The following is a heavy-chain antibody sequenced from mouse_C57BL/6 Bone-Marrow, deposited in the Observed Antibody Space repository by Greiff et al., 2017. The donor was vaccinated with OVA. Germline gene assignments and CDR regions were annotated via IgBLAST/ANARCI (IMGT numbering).Heavy chain of an antibody. J-gene: IGHJ4*01. V-gene: IGHV5-9*01. CDR2: ISGGGGNT. CDR3: AYYYGSSYEAMDY. Sequence: DVHLVESGGGLVKPGGSLKLSCAASGFTFSSYTMSWVRQTPEKRLEWVATISGGGGNTYYPDSVKGRFTISRDNAKNTLYLQMSSLRSEDTALYYCAYYYGSSYEAMDYWGQGTSVTVSS. D-gene: IGHD1-1*01. CDR1: GFTFSSYT.